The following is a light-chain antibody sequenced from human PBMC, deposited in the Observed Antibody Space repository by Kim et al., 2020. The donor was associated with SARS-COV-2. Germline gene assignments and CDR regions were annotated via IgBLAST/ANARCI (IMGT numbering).Light chain of an antibody. CDR1: SGHSSKA. Sequence: ASVKHPCTLSSGHSSKAIAWHQQQPEKGPRFVMQVNSDGSHTKGDGIPDRFSGSSSGPERFLTISSLQSEDEADYYCQTWGTGIWVFGGGTRLTVL. CDR3: QTWGTGIWV. V-gene: IGLV4-69*01. J-gene: IGLJ3*02. CDR2: VNSDGSH.